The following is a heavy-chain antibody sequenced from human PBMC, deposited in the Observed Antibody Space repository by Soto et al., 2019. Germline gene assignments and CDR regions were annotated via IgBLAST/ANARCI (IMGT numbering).Heavy chain of an antibody. Sequence: QVQLVQSGAEVKKPGASVKVSCKASGYTFTSYGISWVRQAPGQGLEWTGWISAYNGNTNYAQKLQGSVTMTTDTSTSTAYMELRSLRSADTAVYYCARDISWIGYYYGMDVWGQGTTVTVSS. V-gene: IGHV1-18*01. J-gene: IGHJ6*02. CDR1: GYTFTSYG. CDR2: ISAYNGNT. D-gene: IGHD3-10*01. CDR3: ARDISWIGYYYGMDV.